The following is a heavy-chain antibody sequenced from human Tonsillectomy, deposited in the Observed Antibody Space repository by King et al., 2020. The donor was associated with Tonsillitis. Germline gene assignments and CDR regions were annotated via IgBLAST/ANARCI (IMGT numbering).Heavy chain of an antibody. CDR1: GYSFTSYW. V-gene: IGHV5-51*01. Sequence: VQLVESGAEVKKPGESLKISCKGSGYSFTSYWIGWVRQMPGKGLEWMGIIYPGDSDTRYSPSFQGQVTISADKSISTAYLQWSSLKASDTAMYYCARDPLYYYDSSGYPRGDAFDIWGQGTMVTVSS. D-gene: IGHD3-22*01. J-gene: IGHJ3*02. CDR2: IYPGDSDT. CDR3: ARDPLYYYDSSGYPRGDAFDI.